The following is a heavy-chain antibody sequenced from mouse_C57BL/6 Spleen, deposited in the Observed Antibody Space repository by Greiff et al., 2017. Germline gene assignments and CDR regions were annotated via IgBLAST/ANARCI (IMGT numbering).Heavy chain of an antibody. Sequence: VQLKESGPELVKPGASVKISCKASGYSFTGYYMNWVKQSPEKSLEWIGEINPSTGGTTYNQKFKAKATLTVDKSSSTAYMQLKSLTSEDSAVYYCARGYDYAWFAYWGQGTLVTVSA. CDR2: INPSTGGT. D-gene: IGHD2-4*01. V-gene: IGHV1-42*01. CDR1: GYSFTGYY. J-gene: IGHJ3*01. CDR3: ARGYDYAWFAY.